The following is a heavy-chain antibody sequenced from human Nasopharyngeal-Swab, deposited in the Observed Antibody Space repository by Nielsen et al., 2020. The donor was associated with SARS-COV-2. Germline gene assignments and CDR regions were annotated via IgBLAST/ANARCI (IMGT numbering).Heavy chain of an antibody. CDR1: GSSFTSYW. CDR3: VRPEGVATSFKYYFQYGMDV. Sequence: GESLKISCKGSGSSFTSYWIAWVRQMPGKGLEWMGIIYPRDSDTRYSLSFQGQVTISADKSISTAYLQWSSLKASDTAMYYCVRPEGVATSFKYYFQYGMDVWGQGTMVTVPS. D-gene: IGHD5-12*01. CDR2: IYPRDSDT. V-gene: IGHV5-51*01. J-gene: IGHJ6*02.